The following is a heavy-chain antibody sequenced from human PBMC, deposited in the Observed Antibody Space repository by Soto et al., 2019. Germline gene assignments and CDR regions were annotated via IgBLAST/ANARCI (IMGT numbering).Heavy chain of an antibody. V-gene: IGHV1-2*02. Sequence: QVQLVQSGAEVKNSGDSVKVSCKASGYTFTGYYMHWVRQAPGQGLEWMGWISPNTGGTGYAQMFQGRVTMTRDTSITTIYMELSSLRHDDTAVYFCARESEWLAHDHWCQGTLVTVSS. CDR2: ISPNTGGT. J-gene: IGHJ4*02. CDR3: ARESEWLAHDH. D-gene: IGHD6-19*01. CDR1: GYTFTGYY.